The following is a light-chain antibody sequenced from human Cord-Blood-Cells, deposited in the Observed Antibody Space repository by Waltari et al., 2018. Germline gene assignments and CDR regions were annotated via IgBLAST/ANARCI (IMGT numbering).Light chain of an antibody. V-gene: IGKV3-15*01. Sequence: EIVMTQSPATLSVSPGERATLSCRASQRVSSNLAWYQQKPGQAPRLLIYGASTRATGIPARFSGSGSGTEFTLTISSLQSEDFAVYYRQQYNNLPPLTFGGGTKVEIK. CDR3: QQYNNLPPLT. J-gene: IGKJ4*01. CDR2: GAS. CDR1: QRVSSN.